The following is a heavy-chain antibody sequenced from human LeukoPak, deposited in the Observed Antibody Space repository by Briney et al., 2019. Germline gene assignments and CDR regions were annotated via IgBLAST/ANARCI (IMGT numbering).Heavy chain of an antibody. D-gene: IGHD3-22*01. V-gene: IGHV4-59*12. J-gene: IGHJ3*02. CDR3: ARDGSQPSYYYDSSGYQPSDAFDI. Sequence: SETLSLTCTVSGGSMSPYHWGWIRQPPGKGLEWTGYIYYSGSTNYNPSLKSRVTISVDTSKNQFSLKLSSVTAADTAVYYCARDGSQPSYYYDSSGYQPSDAFDIWGQGTMVTVSS. CDR1: GGSMSPYH. CDR2: IYYSGST.